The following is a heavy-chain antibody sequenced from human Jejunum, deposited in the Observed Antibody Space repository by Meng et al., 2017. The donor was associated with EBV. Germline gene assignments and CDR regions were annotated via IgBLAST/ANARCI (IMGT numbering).Heavy chain of an antibody. CDR2: IYYRGST. V-gene: IGHV4-39*07. CDR3: ARSVSSGYSTWLDP. J-gene: IGHJ5*02. D-gene: IGHD3-22*01. Sequence: QRQERGPESAMLPAPLSAPCTVSGGAINSSVCDWAWNSQPPGKGLEWIGNIYYRGSTYYHPSLKSRVTISVDTSKNQFSLKLSSVTAADTAVYYCARSVSSGYSTWLDPWGQGTLVTVSS. CDR1: GGAINSSVCD.